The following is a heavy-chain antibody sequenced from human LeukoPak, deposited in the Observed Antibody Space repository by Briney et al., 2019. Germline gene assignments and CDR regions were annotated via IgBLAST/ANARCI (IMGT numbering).Heavy chain of an antibody. J-gene: IGHJ5*01. V-gene: IGHV4-39*07. CDR2: IYYSGST. D-gene: IGHD3-10*01. CDR1: GGSISSGDYY. Sequence: SETLSLTCTVSGGSISSGDYYWSWIRQPPGKGLEWIGSIYYSGSTYYNPSLKSRVTISVDTSKNQFSLKLSSVTAADTAVNFCARSRQASGLLGSWGQGTLVAVSS. CDR3: ARSRQASGLLGS.